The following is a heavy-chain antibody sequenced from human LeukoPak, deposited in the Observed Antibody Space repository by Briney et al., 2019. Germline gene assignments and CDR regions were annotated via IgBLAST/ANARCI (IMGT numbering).Heavy chain of an antibody. CDR1: GYSFTSYW. CDR2: IYPGDSDT. CDR3: ARRHLHPIGAFDY. Sequence: GESLKISCKGSGYSFTSYWIGWVRQRPGKGLEWMGIIYPGDSDTRYSPSFQGQVTISADKSISTAYLQWSSLKASDTAMYYCARRHLHPIGAFDYWGQGTLVTVSS. J-gene: IGHJ4*02. V-gene: IGHV5-51*01.